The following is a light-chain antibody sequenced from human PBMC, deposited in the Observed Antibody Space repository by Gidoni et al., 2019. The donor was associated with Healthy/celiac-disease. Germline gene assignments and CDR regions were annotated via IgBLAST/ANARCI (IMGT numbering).Light chain of an antibody. CDR2: AAS. J-gene: IGKJ2*01. CDR3: QQSYSTLYT. V-gene: IGKV1-39*01. CDR1: QSISSY. Sequence: DIQMTQSPSSLSASVGDRVTITCRASQSISSYLNWYQQKPGKAPKLLIYAASSLQSGVPSRFSGSGSWTDFNLTISSLQPEDFATYYCQQSYSTLYTFGQGTKLEIK.